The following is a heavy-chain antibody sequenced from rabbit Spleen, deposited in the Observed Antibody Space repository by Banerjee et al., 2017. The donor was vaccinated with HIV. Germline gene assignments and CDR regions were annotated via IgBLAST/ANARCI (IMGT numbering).Heavy chain of an antibody. CDR2: LYAGGSGST. V-gene: IGHV1S45*01. D-gene: IGHD4-2*01. CDR3: GRDGGNAGNAFPRYFNL. J-gene: IGHJ4*01. Sequence: QEQLVESGGGLVKPEGSLTLSCTASGFSFSNKAVMCWVRQAPGKGLEWIACLYAGGSGSTYSATWAKGRFTLSRSTSLNTVTLQMTSLTAADTATYFCGRDGGNAGNAFPRYFNLWGPGTLVTVS. CDR1: GFSFSNKAV.